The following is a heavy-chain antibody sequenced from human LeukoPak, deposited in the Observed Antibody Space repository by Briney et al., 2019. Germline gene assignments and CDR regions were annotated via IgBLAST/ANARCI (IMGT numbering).Heavy chain of an antibody. V-gene: IGHV4-31*03. CDR2: IYYSGRT. CDR1: GGSVNSGGYY. D-gene: IGHD4-17*01. J-gene: IGHJ4*02. CDR3: ARSSDYGDYD. Sequence: SETLCLTCTVSGGSVNSGGYYWTWIRQHPGKGLEWLGYIYYSGRTYYNPSLKSRITISLDTSKNQFSLNLTSVSAADTAFYFCARSSDYGDYDWGQGTLITVSS.